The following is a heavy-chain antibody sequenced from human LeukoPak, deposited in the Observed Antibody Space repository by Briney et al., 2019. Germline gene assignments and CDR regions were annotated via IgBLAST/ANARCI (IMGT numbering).Heavy chain of an antibody. D-gene: IGHD2-2*02. V-gene: IGHV3-9*01. J-gene: IGHJ4*02. CDR3: AKGYCSSTSCYIDY. CDR1: GFTFDDYA. Sequence: PGRSLRLSCAASGFTFDDYAMHWVRQAPGKGLEWVSGISWNSGSIGYADSVKGRFTISRDNAKNSLYPQMNSLRAEDTALYYCAKGYCSSTSCYIDYWGQGTLVTVSS. CDR2: ISWNSGSI.